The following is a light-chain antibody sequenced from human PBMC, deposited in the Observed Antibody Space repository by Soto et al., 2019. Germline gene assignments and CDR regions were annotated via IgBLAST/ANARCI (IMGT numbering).Light chain of an antibody. CDR2: EVS. J-gene: IGLJ2*01. CDR3: SSYTTSSTVV. CDR1: SSDVGAYGY. Sequence: QSALTPPSSVSGSPGQSITISCTGTSSDVGAYGYVSWYQQHPGKAPKLMIYEVSYRPSGVSNRFSGSKSGNAASLTISGLQAEDEADYYCSSYTTSSTVVFGGGTKVTVL. V-gene: IGLV2-14*01.